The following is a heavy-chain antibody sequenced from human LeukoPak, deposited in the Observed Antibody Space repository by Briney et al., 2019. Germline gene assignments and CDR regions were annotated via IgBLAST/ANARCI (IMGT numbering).Heavy chain of an antibody. CDR1: GYTFTGYY. Sequence: ASVTVSCTTSGYTFTGYYMHWVRQAPGQGLEWMGWINPNSGDTNYTRKVQGRVTMTRDTSISTAYMELNRLTSDDTAVYYCASLHHSDTGAYSYWGQGTLVTVSS. J-gene: IGHJ4*02. V-gene: IGHV1-2*02. CDR2: INPNSGDT. D-gene: IGHD4/OR15-4a*01. CDR3: ASLHHSDTGAYSY.